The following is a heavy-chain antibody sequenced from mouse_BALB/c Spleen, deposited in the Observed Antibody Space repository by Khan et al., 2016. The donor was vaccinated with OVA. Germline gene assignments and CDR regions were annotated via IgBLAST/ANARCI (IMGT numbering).Heavy chain of an antibody. V-gene: IGHV5-9-3*01. D-gene: IGHD1-1*01. CDR3: ARTPGYYGSNYFDY. CDR1: GFTFSSYA. Sequence: EVELVESGGGLVKPGGSLKLSCAASGFTFSSYALSWVRQTPEKRLEWVATISSGGSYTYYPGSVKGRFTISRDNARNTLYLQMSSLRSEDTAMYYCARTPGYYGSNYFDYWGPGSTLTVSS. CDR2: ISSGGSYT. J-gene: IGHJ2*01.